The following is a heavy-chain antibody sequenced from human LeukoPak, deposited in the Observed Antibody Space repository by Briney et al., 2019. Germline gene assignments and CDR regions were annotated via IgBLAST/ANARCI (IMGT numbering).Heavy chain of an antibody. CDR2: ISSSSSYI. V-gene: IGHV3-21*01. D-gene: IGHD5-12*01. CDR3: ARDPHIVATNHRGGY. CDR1: GVSISSSS. J-gene: IGHJ4*02. Sequence: ETLSLTCTVSGVSISSSSYYWGWIRQAPGKGLEWVSSISSSSSYIYYADSVKGRFTISRDNAKNSLYLQMHILRAEDTAVYYCARDPHIVATNHRGGYWGQGTLVTISS.